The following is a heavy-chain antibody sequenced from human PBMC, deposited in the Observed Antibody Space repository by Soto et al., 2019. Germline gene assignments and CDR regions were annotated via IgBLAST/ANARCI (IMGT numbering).Heavy chain of an antibody. CDR2: INPSGGST. Sequence: ASVKVSCKASGYTFTSYYMHWVRQAPGQGLEWMGIINPSGGSTSYAQKFRGRVTMTRDTSTSTGYMELSSLRSEDTAVYYCARVSPRRDMVREREFDPWGQGTLVTVSS. V-gene: IGHV1-46*01. CDR3: ARVSPRRDMVREREFDP. CDR1: GYTFTSYY. D-gene: IGHD3-10*01. J-gene: IGHJ5*02.